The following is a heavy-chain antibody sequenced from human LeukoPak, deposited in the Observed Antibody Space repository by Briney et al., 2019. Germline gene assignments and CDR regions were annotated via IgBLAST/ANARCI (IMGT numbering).Heavy chain of an antibody. V-gene: IGHV4-30-2*01. CDR3: AREGYCSSTSCYGYFDY. Sequence: PSETLSLTCAVSGGSISSGGYSWSWIRQPPGKGLEWIGYIYHSGSTYYNPSLKGRVTISVDRSKNQFSLKLSSVTAADTAVYYCAREGYCSSTSCYGYFDYWGQGTLVTVSS. J-gene: IGHJ4*02. CDR1: GGSISSGGYS. D-gene: IGHD2-2*01. CDR2: IYHSGST.